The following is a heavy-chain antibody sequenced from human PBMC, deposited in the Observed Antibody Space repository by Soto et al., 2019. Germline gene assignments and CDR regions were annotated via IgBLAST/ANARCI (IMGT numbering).Heavy chain of an antibody. V-gene: IGHV3-33*01. D-gene: IGHD6-13*01. CDR2: IWYDGSNK. J-gene: IGHJ4*02. CDR1: GFTFSSYG. Sequence: QVQLVESGGGVVQPGRSLRLSCAASGFTFSSYGMHWVRQAPGKGLEWVAVIWYDGSNKYYADSVKGRFTISRDNSKNTLYLQMNSLRAEDTAVYYCARDWVAAAGQQLIRYWGQGTLVTVSS. CDR3: ARDWVAAAGQQLIRY.